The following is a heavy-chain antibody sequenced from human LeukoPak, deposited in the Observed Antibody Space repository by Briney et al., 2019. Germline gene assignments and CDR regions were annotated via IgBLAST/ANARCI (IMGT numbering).Heavy chain of an antibody. Sequence: PSETLSLTCTVSGGSISSYYWSWIRQPPGKGLEWMGYIYYSGSTNYNPSLKSRVTISVDTSKNQFSLKLSSVTAADTAVYYCARHITMVRGVYYYGMDVWGQGTTVTVSS. J-gene: IGHJ6*02. CDR2: IYYSGST. V-gene: IGHV4-59*08. CDR1: GGSISSYY. D-gene: IGHD3-10*01. CDR3: ARHITMVRGVYYYGMDV.